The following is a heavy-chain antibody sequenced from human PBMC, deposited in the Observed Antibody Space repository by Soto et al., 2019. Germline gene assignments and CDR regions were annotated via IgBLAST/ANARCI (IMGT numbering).Heavy chain of an antibody. D-gene: IGHD6-19*01. V-gene: IGHV6-1*01. CDR3: ARARIAVAGTEYFDY. Sequence: SPTLSLTCAISGDSVSSNSAAWNWIRQSPSRGLEWLGRTYYRSKWYNDYAVSVKSRITINPDTSKNQFSLQLNSVTPEDTAVYYCARARIAVAGTEYFDYWGQGTLVTVSS. CDR1: GDSVSSNSAA. J-gene: IGHJ4*02. CDR2: TYYRSKWYN.